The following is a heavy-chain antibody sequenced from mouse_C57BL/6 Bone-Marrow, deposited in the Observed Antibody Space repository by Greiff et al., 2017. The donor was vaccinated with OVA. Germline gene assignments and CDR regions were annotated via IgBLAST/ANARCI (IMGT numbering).Heavy chain of an antibody. CDR3: AREGYIYFDY. D-gene: IGHD2-2*01. J-gene: IGHJ2*01. Sequence: QVQLQQPGAELVMPGASVKLSCKASGYTFTSYWMHWVKQRPGQGLAWIGEIDPSDSYTNYNQKFKGKSTLTVDKSSSTAYMQLSSLTSADSAVYYCAREGYIYFDYWGQGTTLTVSS. CDR2: IDPSDSYT. CDR1: GYTFTSYW. V-gene: IGHV1-69*01.